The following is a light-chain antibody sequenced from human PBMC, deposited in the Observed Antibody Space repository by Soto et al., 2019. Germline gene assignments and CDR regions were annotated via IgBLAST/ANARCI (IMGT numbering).Light chain of an antibody. CDR1: SSNFGAGYD. J-gene: IGLJ2*01. V-gene: IGLV1-40*01. Sequence: QSVLTQPPSVSGAPGQRVTISCTGSSSNFGAGYDVHWYQHLPGTAPKLLIFGNSNRPSGVPDRFSGSKSGTSASLAITGLQAEDEADYYCQSYDSSLSCVVFGGGTKVTVL. CDR2: GNS. CDR3: QSYDSSLSCVV.